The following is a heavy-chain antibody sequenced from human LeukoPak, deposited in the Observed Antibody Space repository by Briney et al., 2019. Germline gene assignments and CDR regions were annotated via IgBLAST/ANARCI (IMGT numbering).Heavy chain of an antibody. D-gene: IGHD3-10*01. CDR1: GYSFTSYW. J-gene: IGHJ1*01. CDR2: IYPGDSDT. Sequence: GESLKISCKGSGYSFTSYWIGWVRQMPGKGLEWMGIIYPGDSDTRYSPSFQGQVTISADKSISTAYLQWSSLKASDTAMYYCARLPGRSLAGEYFQHWGQGTLVTVSS. V-gene: IGHV5-51*01. CDR3: ARLPGRSLAGEYFQH.